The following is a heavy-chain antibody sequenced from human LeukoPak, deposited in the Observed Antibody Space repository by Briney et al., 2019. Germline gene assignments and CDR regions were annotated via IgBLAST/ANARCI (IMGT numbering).Heavy chain of an antibody. CDR1: GGSFSGYY. CDR3: ARDLGSFFDY. V-gene: IGHV4-34*01. CDR2: INHSGST. J-gene: IGHJ4*02. D-gene: IGHD3-10*01. Sequence: PSGTLSLTCAVYGGSFSGYYWSWIRQPPGKGLEWIGEINHSGSTNYNPSLKSRVTISVDTSKNQFSLKLSSVTAADTAVYYCARDLGSFFDYWGQGTLVTVSS.